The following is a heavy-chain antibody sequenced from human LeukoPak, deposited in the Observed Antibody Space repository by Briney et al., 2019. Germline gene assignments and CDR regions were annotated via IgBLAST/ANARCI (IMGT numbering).Heavy chain of an antibody. V-gene: IGHV4-4*07. D-gene: IGHD5-12*01. CDR1: GDSISSYY. Sequence: SETLSLTSTVSGDSISSYYWSWIRQPAGKGLEWIGRIYTSGSTNYNPSLKSRVTMSVDTSKNQFSLKLSSVTAAATAVYYCARGRTYSGYDYFDYWGQGTLVTVSS. CDR3: ARGRTYSGYDYFDY. J-gene: IGHJ4*02. CDR2: IYTSGST.